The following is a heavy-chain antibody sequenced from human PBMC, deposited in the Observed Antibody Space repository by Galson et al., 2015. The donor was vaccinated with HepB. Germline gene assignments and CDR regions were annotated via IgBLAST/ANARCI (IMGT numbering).Heavy chain of an antibody. D-gene: IGHD6-13*01. V-gene: IGHV1-69*04. Sequence: SVKVSCKASGGTFSSYTISWVRQAPGQGLEWMGRIIPILGIANYAQKFQGRVTITADKSTSTAYMELSSLRSEDTAVYYCARDYIAAAGGYYYYHGMDVWGQGTTVTVSS. CDR3: ARDYIAAAGGYYYYHGMDV. J-gene: IGHJ6*02. CDR1: GGTFSSYT. CDR2: IIPILGIA.